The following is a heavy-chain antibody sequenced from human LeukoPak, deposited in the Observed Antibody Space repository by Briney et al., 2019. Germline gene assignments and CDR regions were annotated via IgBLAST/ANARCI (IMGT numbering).Heavy chain of an antibody. CDR3: ARQLIDSSSWYDY. Sequence: SQTLSLTCTVSGGSISSGGYYWSWIRQPPGKGLEWIGYIYYSGSTNYNPSLKSRVTISVDTSKNQFSLKLSSVTAADTAVYYCARQLIDSSSWYDYWGQGTLVTVSS. CDR2: IYYSGST. V-gene: IGHV4-61*08. D-gene: IGHD6-13*01. J-gene: IGHJ4*02. CDR1: GGSISSGGYY.